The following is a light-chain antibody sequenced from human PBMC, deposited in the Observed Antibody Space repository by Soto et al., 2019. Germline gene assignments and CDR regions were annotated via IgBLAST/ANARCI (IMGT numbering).Light chain of an antibody. CDR3: SSYTSSSTLVV. CDR1: SSDVGCYNY. Sequence: QSALTQPASVSGSPGQSITISCTGTSSDVGCYNYVSWYQQHPGKAPKLMIFDVSYRPSGVSNRFSGSKSGNTASLTISGLQAEDEADYYCSSYTSSSTLVVFGGGTKLTVL. J-gene: IGLJ2*01. CDR2: DVS. V-gene: IGLV2-14*01.